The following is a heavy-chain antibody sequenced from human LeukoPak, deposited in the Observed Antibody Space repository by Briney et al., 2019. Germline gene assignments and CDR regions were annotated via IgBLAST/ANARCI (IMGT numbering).Heavy chain of an antibody. CDR3: ARGNYGDYTHNWFDP. CDR1: GFTFSSYW. V-gene: IGHV3-7*03. D-gene: IGHD4-17*01. J-gene: IGHJ5*02. Sequence: PGGSLRLSCAASGFTFSSYWMNWARQAPGKGLEWVASINHNGNVNYYVDSVKGRFTISRDNAKNSLYLQMSNLRAEDTAVYYCARGNYGDYTHNWFDPWGQGTLVTVSS. CDR2: INHNGNVN.